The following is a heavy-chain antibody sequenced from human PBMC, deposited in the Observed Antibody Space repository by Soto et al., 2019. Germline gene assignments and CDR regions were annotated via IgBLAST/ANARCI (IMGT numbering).Heavy chain of an antibody. CDR3: ARAMGAWGTYYYYYGFDV. CDR1: GGSISSYY. J-gene: IGHJ6*02. D-gene: IGHD3-16*01. CDR2: IYYSGAT. Sequence: SETLSLTCTVSGGSISSYYWSWIRQPPGKGLEWIGSIYYSGATNYNPSLESRLTISVDTSKNQFSLNLSSVTAADTAVYYCARAMGAWGTYYYYYGFDVWGPGTTATVSS. V-gene: IGHV4-59*01.